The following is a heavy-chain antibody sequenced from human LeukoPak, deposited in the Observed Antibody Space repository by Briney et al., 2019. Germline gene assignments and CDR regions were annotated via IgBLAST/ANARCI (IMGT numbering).Heavy chain of an antibody. CDR3: ARPTITIFGVASDAFDI. CDR1: GYTFTIYG. J-gene: IGHJ3*02. D-gene: IGHD3-3*01. Sequence: ASVKVSCKASGYTFTIYGISWVRQAPGQGLEWMGWISAYNGNTNYAQKLQGRVTMTTDTSTSTAYMELRSLRSDDTAVYYCARPTITIFGVASDAFDIWGQGTMVTVSS. V-gene: IGHV1-18*01. CDR2: ISAYNGNT.